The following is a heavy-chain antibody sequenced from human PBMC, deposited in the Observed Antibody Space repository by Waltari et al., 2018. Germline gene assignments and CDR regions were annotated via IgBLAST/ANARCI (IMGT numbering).Heavy chain of an antibody. CDR3: ATTYDFWSGIIPSHFYYGMDV. CDR1: GYTLTELS. CDR2: FDPEDGET. Sequence: QVQLVESGGGVVQPGRSLRLSCAASGYTLTELSMHWVRQAPGNGLEWMGGFDPEDGETIYAQKFQGRVTMTEDTSTDTAYMELSSLRSEDTAVYYCATTYDFWSGIIPSHFYYGMDVWGQGTTVTVSS. J-gene: IGHJ6*02. D-gene: IGHD3-3*01. V-gene: IGHV1-24*01.